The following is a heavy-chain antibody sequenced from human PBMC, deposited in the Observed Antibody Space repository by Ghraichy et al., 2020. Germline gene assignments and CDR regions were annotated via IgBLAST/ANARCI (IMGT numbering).Heavy chain of an antibody. CDR2: IYTSGST. V-gene: IGHV4-61*02. D-gene: IGHD3-22*01. Sequence: SETLSLTCTVSGGSISSGSYYWSWIRQPAGKGLEWIGRIYTSGSTNYNPSLKSRVTISVDTSKNQFSLKLSSVTAADTAVYYCARGAVPGYYDSSGYSPFFDYWGQGTLVTVSS. CDR3: ARGAVPGYYDSSGYSPFFDY. J-gene: IGHJ4*02. CDR1: GGSISSGSYY.